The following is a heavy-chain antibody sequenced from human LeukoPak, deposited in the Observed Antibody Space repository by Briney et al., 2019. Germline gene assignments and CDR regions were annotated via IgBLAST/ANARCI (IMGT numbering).Heavy chain of an antibody. CDR3: AKLGY. J-gene: IGHJ4*02. Sequence: GGSLRLSCAASGFTFSSSAMSWVRQAPGKGLEWVSAISNNGGYTYYADSVQGRFTISRDNSKSTLCLQMNSLRAEDTAVYYCAKLGYWGQGTLVTVSS. CDR2: ISNNGGYT. D-gene: IGHD6-13*01. CDR1: GFTFSSSA. V-gene: IGHV3-23*01.